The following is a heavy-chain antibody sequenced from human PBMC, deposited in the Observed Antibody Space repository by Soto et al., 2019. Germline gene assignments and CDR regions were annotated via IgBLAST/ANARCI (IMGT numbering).Heavy chain of an antibody. V-gene: IGHV3-21*06. D-gene: IGHD2-15*01. Sequence: EVQLVESGGGLVKPGGSLRLSCAASGFTFSSYTMHWVRQAPGKGLEWVSSITSGGASIYYADSVRGRFTISRDNANAKNSLYLQMNSLGAEDTAVYYCARDGSEGSGEIGYYYYRDVWGKGTTVTVSS. CDR2: ITSGGASI. CDR1: GFTFSSYT. CDR3: ARDGSEGSGEIGYYYYRDV. J-gene: IGHJ6*03.